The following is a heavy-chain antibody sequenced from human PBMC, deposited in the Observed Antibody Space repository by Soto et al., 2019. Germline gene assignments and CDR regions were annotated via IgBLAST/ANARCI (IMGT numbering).Heavy chain of an antibody. CDR3: VRGGIAGHWFDP. J-gene: IGHJ5*02. CDR2: IFHSGST. CDR1: RAFINSGGFY. Sequence: QVQLQESGPGLVKPTQTLSLTCSVSRAFINSGGFYYSWIRQPPGKGLEWLGYIFHSGSTLYNPSLRGRLTLSADTSRTHLSLYLTSVTAADTALYYCVRGGIAGHWFDPWGQGILVTVSS. V-gene: IGHV4-31*03. D-gene: IGHD2-15*01.